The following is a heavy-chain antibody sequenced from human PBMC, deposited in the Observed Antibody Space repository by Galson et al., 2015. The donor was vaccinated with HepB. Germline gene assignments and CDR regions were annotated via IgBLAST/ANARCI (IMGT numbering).Heavy chain of an antibody. Sequence: CKASGVTFSNYAISWLRQAPGQGLEWMGGIIPLFGSANYAQKLQGRVTITADASTSTTYMELNSLTSEDTALYYCARQYDTSGYYTYWGQGTLVTVSS. V-gene: IGHV1-69*01. J-gene: IGHJ4*02. CDR2: IIPLFGSA. D-gene: IGHD3-22*01. CDR3: ARQYDTSGYYTY. CDR1: GVTFSNYA.